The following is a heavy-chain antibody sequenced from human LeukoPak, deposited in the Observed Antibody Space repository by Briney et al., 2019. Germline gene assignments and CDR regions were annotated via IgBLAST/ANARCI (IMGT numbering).Heavy chain of an antibody. V-gene: IGHV1-2*02. J-gene: IGHJ4*02. CDR3: ARGRYSGSYYVDY. D-gene: IGHD1-26*01. CDR2: INPKSGGT. Sequence: ASVKVSCKTSGYTFTDFYIHWVRQAPGQGLEWMGWINPKSGGTNSAQKFQGRVTMTRDTSLSTVYMDLCSLRSDDTAVYYCARGRYSGSYYVDYWGQGTLVTVSS. CDR1: GYTFTDFY.